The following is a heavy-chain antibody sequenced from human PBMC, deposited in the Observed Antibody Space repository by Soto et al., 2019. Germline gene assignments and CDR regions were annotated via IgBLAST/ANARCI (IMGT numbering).Heavy chain of an antibody. V-gene: IGHV1-46*01. D-gene: IGHD2-21*02. J-gene: IGHJ6*02. Sequence: VQLVQSGAELKKPGASVSLSCKASGFTFSTYYIHWVRQSPGEGLQWMGVINPSNCFTSYPQNFQGRVTMTADTSTTTVYLELSNLKSEDTAVYFCARDWPDTYCGGDCPLGYYYHGMDVWGQGTAVTVSS. CDR3: ARDWPDTYCGGDCPLGYYYHGMDV. CDR2: INPSNCFT. CDR1: GFTFSTYY.